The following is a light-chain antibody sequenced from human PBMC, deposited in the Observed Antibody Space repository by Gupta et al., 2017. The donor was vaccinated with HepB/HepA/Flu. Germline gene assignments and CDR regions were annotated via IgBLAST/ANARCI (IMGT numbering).Light chain of an antibody. CDR3: QQSYGTPT. CDR2: AAV. CDR1: QSISSY. Sequence: DIQMTQSPSSLSASVGDRVTITCRASQSISSYLNWYQQKPGKAPKLLIYAAVSLQIGVPSRFSGSGSEADFTLTSTSRQPEDFATYYCQQSYGTPTFGQGTKVEIK. J-gene: IGKJ1*01. V-gene: IGKV1-39*01.